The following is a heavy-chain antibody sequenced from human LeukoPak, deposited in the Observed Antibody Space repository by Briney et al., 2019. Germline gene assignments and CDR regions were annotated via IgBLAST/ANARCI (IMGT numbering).Heavy chain of an antibody. V-gene: IGHV3-33*01. D-gene: IGHD2-2*01. CDR2: IWYDGSKK. Sequence: AGGSLRLSCAASGFTFSSYGMQWVRQAPGKGLEWVAVIWYDGSKKYYADSVKGRFTISRDNSKNTLYLQMNSLRAEDTAVYYCARVGIVVVPANYGMDVWGQGTTVTVSS. CDR3: ARVGIVVVPANYGMDV. CDR1: GFTFSSYG. J-gene: IGHJ6*02.